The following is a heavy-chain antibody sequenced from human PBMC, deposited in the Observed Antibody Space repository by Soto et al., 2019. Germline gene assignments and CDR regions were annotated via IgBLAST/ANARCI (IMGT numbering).Heavy chain of an antibody. Sequence: QVQLVQSGAEVKKPGSSVKVSCKASGGTFSSYAISWVRQAPGQGLEWMGGIIPIFGTANYAQKFQGRVTITADESTSTAYRELSSLRSEDTAVYYCARDRCYDILTGYYKGGNYFGYWGQGNLVTVSS. CDR1: GGTFSSYA. V-gene: IGHV1-69*01. D-gene: IGHD3-9*01. CDR3: ARDRCYDILTGYYKGGNYFGY. J-gene: IGHJ4*02. CDR2: IIPIFGTA.